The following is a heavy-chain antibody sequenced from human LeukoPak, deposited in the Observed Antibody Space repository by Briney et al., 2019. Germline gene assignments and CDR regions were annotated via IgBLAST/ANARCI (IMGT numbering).Heavy chain of an antibody. J-gene: IGHJ5*01. CDR2: IWYDGSNK. CDR3: ARALYSSSWYGY. D-gene: IGHD6-13*01. V-gene: IGHV3-33*01. Sequence: PGGSLRLSCAASGFTFSSYGMHWVRQAPGKGLEWVAVIWYDGSNKYYADSVKGRFTISRDNSKNTLYLQMNSLRAEDTAVYYCARALYSSSWYGYWGQEPWSPSPQ. CDR1: GFTFSSYG.